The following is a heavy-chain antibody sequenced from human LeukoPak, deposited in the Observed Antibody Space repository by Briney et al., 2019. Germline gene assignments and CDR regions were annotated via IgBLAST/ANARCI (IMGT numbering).Heavy chain of an antibody. J-gene: IGHJ6*03. CDR1: GYTFTSYY. Sequence: ASVKVSCKASGYTFTSYYMHWVRQAPGQGLEWMGIINPSGGSTSYAQKFQGRVTMTRDMSTSTVYMELSSLRSEDTAVYYCARGVYSSGWYGVYYYYYMDVWGKGTTVTVSS. CDR3: ARGVYSSGWYGVYYYYYMDV. D-gene: IGHD6-19*01. CDR2: INPSGGST. V-gene: IGHV1-46*01.